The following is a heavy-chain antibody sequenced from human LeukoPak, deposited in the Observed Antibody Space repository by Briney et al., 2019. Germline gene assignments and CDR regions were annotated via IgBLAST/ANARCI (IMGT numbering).Heavy chain of an antibody. CDR3: ARSARIAARPQNFDY. D-gene: IGHD6-6*01. J-gene: IGHJ4*02. Sequence: PSETLSLTCTVSGGSISSSSYYWGWIRQPPGKGLEWIGTIYYSGSTYYKPSLKSRVTISVDTSKNQFSLKLSSVTAADTAVYFCARSARIAARPQNFDYWGQGTLVPVSS. CDR2: IYYSGST. CDR1: GGSISSSSYY. V-gene: IGHV4-39*01.